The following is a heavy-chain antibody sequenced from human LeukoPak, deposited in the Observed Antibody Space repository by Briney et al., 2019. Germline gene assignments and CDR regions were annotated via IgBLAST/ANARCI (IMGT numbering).Heavy chain of an antibody. D-gene: IGHD3-22*01. Sequence: GGSLRLSCAASGFTFSTYAMSWVRQAPGKGLEWASSISSSGDRTFYADSVKDRFTISRDNSENTLYLQMSRLRAEDTAVYYCAKDRPNYHESNGHYYRPNGDYWGQGTLVTVSS. CDR1: GFTFSTYA. J-gene: IGHJ4*02. CDR3: AKDRPNYHESNGHYYRPNGDY. CDR2: ISSSGDRT. V-gene: IGHV3-23*01.